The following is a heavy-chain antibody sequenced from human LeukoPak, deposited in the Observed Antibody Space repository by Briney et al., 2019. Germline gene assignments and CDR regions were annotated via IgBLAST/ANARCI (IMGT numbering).Heavy chain of an antibody. V-gene: IGHV3-33*08. Sequence: PGRSLRLSCAASGFPFSSYGMHWVRQAPGKGLEWVAAIWYDGSNKYYADSVKGRFTISRDNSKNTLYLQMNSLRAEDTAVYYCARDGTDYGGNDYVYWGQGTLVTVSS. CDR2: IWYDGSNK. J-gene: IGHJ4*02. CDR3: ARDGTDYGGNDYVY. CDR1: GFPFSSYG. D-gene: IGHD4-23*01.